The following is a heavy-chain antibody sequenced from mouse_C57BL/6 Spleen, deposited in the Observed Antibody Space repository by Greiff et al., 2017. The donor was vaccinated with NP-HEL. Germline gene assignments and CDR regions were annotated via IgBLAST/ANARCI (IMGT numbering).Heavy chain of an antibody. CDR2: ISSGSSTI. CDR1: GFTFSDYG. J-gene: IGHJ1*03. CDR3: ARPSLLWYFDV. V-gene: IGHV5-17*01. D-gene: IGHD6-2*01. Sequence: DVHLVESGGGLVKPGGSLKLSCAASGFTFSDYGMHWVRQAPEKGLEWVAYISSGSSTIYYADTVKGRFTISRDNAKNTLFLQMTSLRSEDTAMYYCARPSLLWYFDVWGTGTTVTVSS.